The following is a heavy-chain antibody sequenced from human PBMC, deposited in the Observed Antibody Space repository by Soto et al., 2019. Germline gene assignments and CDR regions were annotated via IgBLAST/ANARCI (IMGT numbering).Heavy chain of an antibody. CDR2: INTKNGNT. J-gene: IGHJ4*02. V-gene: IGHV1-18*01. CDR1: GYTFTSYG. Sequence: QIYLVQSGAEVKKPGASVKVSCKASGYTFTSYGIIWVRQAPGQGLEWMGWINTKNGNTHYAQKLQGRVTMTTDTSTTTAYMELRSLRTDDTAVYFCARDQAPYSNDWYYWGQGTLVTVSS. CDR3: ARDQAPYSNDWYY. D-gene: IGHD6-19*01.